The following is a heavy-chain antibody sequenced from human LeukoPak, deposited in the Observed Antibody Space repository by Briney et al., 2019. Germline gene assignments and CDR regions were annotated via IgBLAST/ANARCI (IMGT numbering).Heavy chain of an antibody. CDR3: ARPHTAMAKRGAFDI. J-gene: IGHJ3*02. CDR1: GYRFTSYW. Sequence: GESLKISCKGSGYRFTSYWIGWVRQMPGKGLEWMGIIYPGDSDTRYSPSFQGQVTISADKSISTAYLQWSSLKASDTAMYYCARPHTAMAKRGAFDIWGQGTMVTVSS. V-gene: IGHV5-51*01. D-gene: IGHD5-18*01. CDR2: IYPGDSDT.